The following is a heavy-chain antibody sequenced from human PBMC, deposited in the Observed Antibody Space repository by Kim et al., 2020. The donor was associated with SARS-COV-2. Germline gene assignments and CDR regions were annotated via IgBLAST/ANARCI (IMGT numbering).Heavy chain of an antibody. CDR3: ARDRKDDYGMDV. V-gene: IGHV4-4*06. J-gene: IGHJ6*02. Sequence: NYKPSLKSRVTMSVDTSKNQFSLKLRSVTTADTAVYYCARDRKDDYGMDVWGQGTTVTV.